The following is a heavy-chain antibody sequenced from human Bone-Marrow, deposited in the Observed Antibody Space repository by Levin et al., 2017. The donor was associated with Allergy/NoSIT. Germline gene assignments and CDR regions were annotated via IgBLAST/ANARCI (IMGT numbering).Heavy chain of an antibody. D-gene: IGHD2-2*01. Sequence: KTGESLKISCKASGYTFTNYWIGWVRQMPGEGLEWVGIIYPGDSDTRYSPSFQGQVTISADKSISSTYLHWSSLKASDTAIYYCARQHPLSTSWYGTWFELWGQGTLVTVSS. CDR2: IYPGDSDT. J-gene: IGHJ5*02. CDR1: GYTFTNYW. V-gene: IGHV5-51*01. CDR3: ARQHPLSTSWYGTWFEL.